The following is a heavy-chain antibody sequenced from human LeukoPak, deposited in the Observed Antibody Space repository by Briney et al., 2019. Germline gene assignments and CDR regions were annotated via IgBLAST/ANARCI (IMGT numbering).Heavy chain of an antibody. J-gene: IGHJ6*02. CDR1: GGSISSYY. CDR3: AGDPRDTAKVRDGGSFYGMDV. Sequence: PSETLSLTCTVSGGSISSYYWSWIRQPPGKGLEWIGYIYYSGSTNYNPSLKSRVTISVDTSKNQFSLKLSSVTAADTAVYYCAGDPRDTAKVRDGGSFYGMDVWGQGTTVTVSS. D-gene: IGHD5-18*01. V-gene: IGHV4-59*01. CDR2: IYYSGST.